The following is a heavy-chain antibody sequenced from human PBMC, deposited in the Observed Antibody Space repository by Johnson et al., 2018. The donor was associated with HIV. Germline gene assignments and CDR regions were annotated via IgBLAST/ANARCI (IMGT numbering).Heavy chain of an antibody. J-gene: IGHJ3*02. Sequence: QVQLVESGGGVVQPGRSLRLSCAASGFSFATYAMHWVRRAPGKGLEWVAVISNHGGNEDYADSVKGRFTISRDNSKNILYLQLNSLRPEDTAIFYCAKDLLDGTYTGIFDTWGQGTVVTVSS. V-gene: IGHV3-30*18. CDR2: ISNHGGNE. D-gene: IGHD5-24*01. CDR1: GFSFATYA. CDR3: AKDLLDGTYTGIFDT.